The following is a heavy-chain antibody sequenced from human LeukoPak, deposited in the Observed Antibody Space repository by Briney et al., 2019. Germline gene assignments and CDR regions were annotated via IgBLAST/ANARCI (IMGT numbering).Heavy chain of an antibody. Sequence: ASVKVSCKASGYTFTSYDINWVRQATGQGLEWMGWMNPNSGNTGYAQKFQGRVTMTRDTSISTVYMALSRLISGDTAVYYCARAPLGRWELLGDYWGQGTLVTVSS. V-gene: IGHV1-8*01. J-gene: IGHJ4*02. CDR3: ARAPLGRWELLGDY. CDR1: GYTFTSYD. CDR2: MNPNSGNT. D-gene: IGHD1-26*01.